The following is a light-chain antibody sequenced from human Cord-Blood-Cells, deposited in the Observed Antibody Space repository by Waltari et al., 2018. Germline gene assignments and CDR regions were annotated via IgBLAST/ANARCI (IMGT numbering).Light chain of an antibody. CDR1: SSDVGGYNY. CDR2: DVS. V-gene: IGLV2-14*03. Sequence: QSALTQPASVSGSPGQSITISCTGTSSDVGGYNYVSWYQQHPGKAPKLMIYDVSNRPSGVSNRFSGSKSGNTASLTISGLQAEDEADYYCSSYTCSSTEFGGWTKLTVL. CDR3: SSYTCSSTE. J-gene: IGLJ3*02.